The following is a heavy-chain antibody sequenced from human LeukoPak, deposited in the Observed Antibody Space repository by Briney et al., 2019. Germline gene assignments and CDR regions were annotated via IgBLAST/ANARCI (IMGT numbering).Heavy chain of an antibody. V-gene: IGHV1-69*06. D-gene: IGHD1-26*01. Sequence: GASVKVSCKASGGTFSSYAISWVRQAPGQGLEWMGGIIPIFGTANYAQKFQGRVTITADKSTSTAYMELSSLRSEDTAVYYCATSYFGAFDIWGQGTMVTVSS. CDR3: ATSYFGAFDI. CDR1: GGTFSSYA. CDR2: IIPIFGTA. J-gene: IGHJ3*02.